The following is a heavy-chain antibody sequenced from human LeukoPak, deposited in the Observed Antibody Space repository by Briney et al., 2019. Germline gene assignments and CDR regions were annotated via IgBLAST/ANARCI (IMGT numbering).Heavy chain of an antibody. D-gene: IGHD6-19*01. J-gene: IGHJ4*02. CDR2: IIPIFGTA. Sequence: EASVKVSCKASGGTFSSYAISWVRQAPGQGLEWMGGIIPIFGTANYAQKFRGRVTITTDESTSTAYMELSSLRSEDTAVYYCARGTTYSSGWYTEGGYYFDYWGQGTLVTVSS. CDR1: GGTFSSYA. CDR3: ARGTTYSSGWYTEGGYYFDY. V-gene: IGHV1-69*05.